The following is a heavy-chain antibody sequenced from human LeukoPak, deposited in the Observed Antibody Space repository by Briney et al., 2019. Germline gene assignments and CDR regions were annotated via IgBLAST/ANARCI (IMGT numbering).Heavy chain of an antibody. J-gene: IGHJ4*02. V-gene: IGHV4-59*01. Sequence: SETLSLTCTVSGGSISSYYWSWIRQPPGKGLEWIGYIYYSGSTNYNPSLKSRVTISVDTSKNQFSLKLSSVAAADTAVYYCARHFRPHFDYWGQGTLVTVSS. CDR3: ARHFRPHFDY. CDR2: IYYSGST. D-gene: IGHD3-3*02. CDR1: GGSISSYY.